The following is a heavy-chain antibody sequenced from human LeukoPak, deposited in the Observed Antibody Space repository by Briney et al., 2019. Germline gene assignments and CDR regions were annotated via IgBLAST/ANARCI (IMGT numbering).Heavy chain of an antibody. CDR3: ARQTRDGSGSRGYSFDF. CDR1: GYIFTHNW. V-gene: IGHV5-51*01. D-gene: IGHD3-10*01. CDR2: IYPGDSDT. J-gene: IGHJ4*02. Sequence: GESLEISCKGSGYIFTHNWIGWVRQMPGKGLEWMGIIYPGDSDTRYSPSFEGQVTISVDKSISTAYLQWSSLKASDTAMYYCARQTRDGSGSRGYSFDFWGQGTLVTVSS.